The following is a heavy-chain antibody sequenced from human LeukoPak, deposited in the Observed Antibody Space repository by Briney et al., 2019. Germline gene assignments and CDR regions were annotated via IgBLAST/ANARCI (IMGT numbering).Heavy chain of an antibody. V-gene: IGHV3-74*01. CDR1: GFTFSNAY. J-gene: IGHJ4*02. Sequence: PGGSLRLSCAASGFTFSNAYMNWVRQAPGKGLVWVSHINSDGSWTGYADSVKGRFTISKDNAKNTVYLQMNNLRAEDTAVYYCVSFYETHWGRGTLVTVSS. D-gene: IGHD2-2*01. CDR3: VSFYETH. CDR2: INSDGSWT.